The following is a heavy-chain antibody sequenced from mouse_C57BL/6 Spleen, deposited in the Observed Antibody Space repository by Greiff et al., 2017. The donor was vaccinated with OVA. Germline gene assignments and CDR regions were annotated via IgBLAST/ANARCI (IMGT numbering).Heavy chain of an antibody. CDR2: ILPGSGST. J-gene: IGHJ3*01. Sequence: VQLQESGAELMKPGASVKLSCKATGYTFTGYWIEWVKQRPGHGLEWIGEILPGSGSTNYNEKFKGKATFTADTSSNPAYMQLSRLTTEDSAIYYCARNYGSSKAWFAYWGQGTLVTVSA. D-gene: IGHD1-1*01. CDR1: GYTFTGYW. CDR3: ARNYGSSKAWFAY. V-gene: IGHV1-9*01.